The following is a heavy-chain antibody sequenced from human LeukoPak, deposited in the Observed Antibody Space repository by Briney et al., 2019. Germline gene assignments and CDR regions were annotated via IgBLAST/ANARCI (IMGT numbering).Heavy chain of an antibody. D-gene: IGHD1-1*01. CDR3: AEGWNYFDY. J-gene: IGHJ4*02. CDR1: GLTFSTYS. V-gene: IGHV3-30*18. Sequence: GGSLRLSCAASGLTFSTYSMHWVRQAPAKGLEWVAVISYDGSKTYYAESVKGRFTISRDNSKNTVYLQMNSLRAEDTAVYYCAEGWNYFDYWGQGTLVTVSS. CDR2: ISYDGSKT.